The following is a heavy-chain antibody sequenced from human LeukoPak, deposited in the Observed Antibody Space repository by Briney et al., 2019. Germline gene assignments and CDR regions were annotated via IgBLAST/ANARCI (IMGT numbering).Heavy chain of an antibody. CDR1: GFTFSSYA. J-gene: IGHJ4*02. V-gene: IGHV3-23*01. CDR2: ISGSGGST. Sequence: GGSLSLSCAASGFTFSSYAMSWVRQAPGKGLEWVSAISGSGGSTYYADSVKGRFTISRDNSKNTLYLQMNSLRAEDTAVYYCAKDGIPMATISYFDYWGQGTLVTVSS. CDR3: AKDGIPMATISYFDY. D-gene: IGHD5-24*01.